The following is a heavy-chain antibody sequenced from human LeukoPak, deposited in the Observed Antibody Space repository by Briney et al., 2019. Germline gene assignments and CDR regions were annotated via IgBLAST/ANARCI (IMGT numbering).Heavy chain of an antibody. V-gene: IGHV1-46*01. CDR2: INPSGGST. Sequence: ASVKVSCKASGYTFTGYYMHWVRQAPGQGLEWLGIINPSGGSTSYAQKFQGRVTMTRDTSTSTVYMELSSLRSEDTAVYYCASSGYCSSTSCSNGAFDIWGQGTMVTVSS. J-gene: IGHJ3*02. D-gene: IGHD2-2*01. CDR1: GYTFTGYY. CDR3: ASSGYCSSTSCSNGAFDI.